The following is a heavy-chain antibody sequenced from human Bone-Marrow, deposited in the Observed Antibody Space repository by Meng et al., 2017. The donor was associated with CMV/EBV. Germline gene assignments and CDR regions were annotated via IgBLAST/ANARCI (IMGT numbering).Heavy chain of an antibody. Sequence: VSVKVSCKASGYTFTGYYMHWVRQAPGQGLVWMGWINPNSGGTNYAQKFQGRVTMTRDTSISTAYMELSRLRSDDTAVYYCARDSSMDLGDAFDIWGQGTMVTVSS. V-gene: IGHV1-2*02. CDR1: GYTFTGYY. J-gene: IGHJ3*02. D-gene: IGHD6-13*01. CDR3: ARDSSMDLGDAFDI. CDR2: INPNSGGT.